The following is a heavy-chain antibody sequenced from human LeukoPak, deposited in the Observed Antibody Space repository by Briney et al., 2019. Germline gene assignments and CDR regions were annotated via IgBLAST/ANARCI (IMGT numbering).Heavy chain of an antibody. CDR3: ARPSPTDIATVRFDY. V-gene: IGHV4-39*01. Sequence: SETQSLTRTVTGGSISSSSHYSGWIRQPPGKGLEWIGRMHYSGTSYYNPSLKSRVTISVDTSKNQFSLKLRSVTAADTAVYYCARPSPTDIATVRFDYWGQGTLVTVSS. D-gene: IGHD5-18*01. CDR2: MHYSGTS. J-gene: IGHJ4*02. CDR1: GGSISSSSHY.